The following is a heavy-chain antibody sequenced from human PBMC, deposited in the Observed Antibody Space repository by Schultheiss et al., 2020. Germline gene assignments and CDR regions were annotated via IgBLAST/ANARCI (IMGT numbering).Heavy chain of an antibody. J-gene: IGHJ4*02. Sequence: GESLKISCAASGFTFSSYAMSWVRQAPGKGLEWVSTIGGSGGSTYYADSVKGRFTISRDNSKNTLYLQMNSLRAEDTAVYYCAKGLGGTTPDYWGQGTLVTVPQ. D-gene: IGHD1-26*01. CDR3: AKGLGGTTPDY. CDR1: GFTFSSYA. V-gene: IGHV3-23*01. CDR2: IGGSGGST.